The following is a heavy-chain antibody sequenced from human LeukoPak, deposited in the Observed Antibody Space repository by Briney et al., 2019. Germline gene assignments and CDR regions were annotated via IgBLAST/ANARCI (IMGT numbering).Heavy chain of an antibody. CDR2: INPSGGST. CDR3: ARSLLKGGYMDV. J-gene: IGHJ6*03. V-gene: IGHV1-46*03. D-gene: IGHD2-15*01. CDR1: GYTFTSYY. Sequence: ASVKVSCKASGYTFTSYYMHWVRQAPGQGLEWMGNINPSGGSTSYAQKFQGRVTMTRDTSTSTVYMELSSLRSEDTAVYYCARSLLKGGYMDVWGKGTTVTVSS.